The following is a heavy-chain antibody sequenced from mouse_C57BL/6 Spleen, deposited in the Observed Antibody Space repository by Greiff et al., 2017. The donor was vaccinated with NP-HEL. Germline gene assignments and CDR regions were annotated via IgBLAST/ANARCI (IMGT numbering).Heavy chain of an antibody. J-gene: IGHJ3*01. V-gene: IGHV1-18*01. Sequence: EVQLQQSGPELVKPGASVKIPCKASGYTFTDYNMDWVKQSHGKSLEWIGDINPNNGGTIYNQKFKGKATLTVDKSSSTAYMGLRSLTSEDTAVYYCARRGNYYGDDRWFAYWGQGTLVTVSA. CDR1: GYTFTDYN. D-gene: IGHD2-2*01. CDR2: INPNNGGT. CDR3: ARRGNYYGDDRWFAY.